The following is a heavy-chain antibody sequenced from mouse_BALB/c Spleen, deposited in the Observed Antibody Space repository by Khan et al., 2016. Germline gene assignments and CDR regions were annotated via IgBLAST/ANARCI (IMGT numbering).Heavy chain of an antibody. J-gene: IGHJ3*01. Sequence: EVKLEVSGPGLVKPSQSLSLTCTVTGYSITSDYAWNWIRQFPGNKLEWMGYISYSGSTSYNPSLKSRISITRDTSKNQVFLQLNSVTTEDTATYYCARGRYPAYWGQGTLVTVSA. CDR3: ARGRYPAY. V-gene: IGHV3-2*02. D-gene: IGHD2-14*01. CDR2: ISYSGST. CDR1: GYSITSDYA.